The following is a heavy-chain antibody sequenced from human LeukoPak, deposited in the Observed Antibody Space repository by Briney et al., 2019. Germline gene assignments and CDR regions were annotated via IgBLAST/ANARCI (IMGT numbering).Heavy chain of an antibody. CDR3: ARDDRGYLAYMDV. CDR2: ISYDGSNK. V-gene: IGHV3-30*01. D-gene: IGHD6-25*01. J-gene: IGHJ6*03. CDR1: GFTFSSYA. Sequence: GRSLRLSCAASGFTFSSYAMHWVRQAPGKGLEWVAVISYDGSNKYYAVSVKGRFTISRDNSKNTLYLQMNSLRAEDTAVYYCARDDRGYLAYMDVWGKGTTVTVSS.